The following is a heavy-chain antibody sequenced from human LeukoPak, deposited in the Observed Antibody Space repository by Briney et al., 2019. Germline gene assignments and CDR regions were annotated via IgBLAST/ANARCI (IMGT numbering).Heavy chain of an antibody. Sequence: GASVKVSCKASGGTFSSYAISWVRQAPGQGLEWMGGIIPIFGTANYAQKFQGRVTITADESTSTAYMELSSLRSEDTAVYYCARVVGLTGYSSSWYSGYYYYMDVWGKGTTATVSS. CDR3: ARVVGLTGYSSSWYSGYYYYMDV. CDR2: IIPIFGTA. V-gene: IGHV1-69*13. D-gene: IGHD6-13*01. J-gene: IGHJ6*03. CDR1: GGTFSSYA.